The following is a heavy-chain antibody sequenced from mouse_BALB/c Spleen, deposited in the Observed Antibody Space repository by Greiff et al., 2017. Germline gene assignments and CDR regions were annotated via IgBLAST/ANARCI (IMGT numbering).Heavy chain of an antibody. CDR2: ISSGGST. Sequence: EVNVVESGGGLVKPGGSLKLSCAASGFTFSSYAMSWVRQTPEKRLEWVASISSGGSTYYPDSVKGRFTISRDNARNILYLQMSSLRSEDTAMYYCARGDYYGSSDYWGQGTTLTVSS. CDR1: GFTFSSYA. J-gene: IGHJ2*01. D-gene: IGHD1-1*01. V-gene: IGHV5-6-5*01. CDR3: ARGDYYGSSDY.